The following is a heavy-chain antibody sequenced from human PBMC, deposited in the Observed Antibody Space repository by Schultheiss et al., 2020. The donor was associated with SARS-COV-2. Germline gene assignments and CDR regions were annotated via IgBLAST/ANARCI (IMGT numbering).Heavy chain of an antibody. CDR3: ASDISSYYAMDV. V-gene: IGHV4-59*01. CDR2: IYYSGST. CDR1: GGSISSYY. J-gene: IGHJ6*02. D-gene: IGHD3-3*02. Sequence: SETLSLTCTVSGGSISSYYWSWIRQPPGKGLEWIGYIYYSGSTNYNPYLKSRVTISVDTSKNQFYLKLSSVTTADTAVYYCASDISSYYAMDVWGQGTTVTVSS.